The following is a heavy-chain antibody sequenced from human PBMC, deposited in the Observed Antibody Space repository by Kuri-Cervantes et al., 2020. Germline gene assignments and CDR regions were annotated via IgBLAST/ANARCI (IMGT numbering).Heavy chain of an antibody. Sequence: GESLKISCAASGFTFSSYSMNWVRQAPGKGLEWVSYISSSSSTIYYADSVKGRFTISRDNSKNTLYLQMNSLRAEDTAVYYCARVEYSSSWYSYYSYYGMDVWGQGTTVTVSS. CDR2: ISSSSSTI. D-gene: IGHD6-13*01. J-gene: IGHJ6*02. CDR3: ARVEYSSSWYSYYSYYGMDV. CDR1: GFTFSSYS. V-gene: IGHV3-48*01.